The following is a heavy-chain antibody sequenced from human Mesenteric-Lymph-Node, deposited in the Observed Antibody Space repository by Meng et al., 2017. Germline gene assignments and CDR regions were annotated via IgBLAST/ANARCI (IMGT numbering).Heavy chain of an antibody. CDR3: ARGRGYGDYGSLY. Sequence: QVQLRESGPGVVRPSETLSLHCAVYGGSFSGYYWSWIRQPPGKGLEWIGEINHSGSTNYNPSLKSRVTISVDTSKNQFSLKLSSVTAADTAVYYCARGRGYGDYGSLYWGQGTLVTVSS. D-gene: IGHD4-17*01. J-gene: IGHJ4*02. CDR2: INHSGST. CDR1: GGSFSGYY. V-gene: IGHV4-34*02.